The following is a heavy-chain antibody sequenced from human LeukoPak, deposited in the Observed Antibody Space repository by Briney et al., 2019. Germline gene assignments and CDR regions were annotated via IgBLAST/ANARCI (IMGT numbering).Heavy chain of an antibody. Sequence: SETLSLTCAVYGGSFSGYYWSWIRQPPGKGLEWIGEINHSGSTNYNPSLKSRITISVDMAKNQFSLKLSSVTAADTAVYYCARIRYNLDYWGQGTLVSVSS. J-gene: IGHJ4*02. CDR1: GGSFSGYY. CDR2: INHSGST. V-gene: IGHV4-34*01. CDR3: ARIRYNLDY. D-gene: IGHD1-1*01.